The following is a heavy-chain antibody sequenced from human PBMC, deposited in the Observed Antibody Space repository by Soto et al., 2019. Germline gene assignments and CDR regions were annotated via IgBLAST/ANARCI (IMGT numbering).Heavy chain of an antibody. CDR2: ISSSSSTR. D-gene: IGHD3-3*01. Sequence: GGSLRLSCAASGFTFSSYSMNWVRQAPGKGLEWVSYISSSSSTRYYADSVKGRFTISRDNAKNSLYLQMNSLRDEDTAVYYCARDRSVTTPNYGMDFWGQGTTVTVSS. V-gene: IGHV3-48*02. CDR1: GFTFSSYS. J-gene: IGHJ6*02. CDR3: ARDRSVTTPNYGMDF.